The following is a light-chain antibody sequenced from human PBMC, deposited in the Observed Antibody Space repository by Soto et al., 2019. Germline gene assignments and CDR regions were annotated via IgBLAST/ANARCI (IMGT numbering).Light chain of an antibody. CDR3: MQGTHSYT. CDR1: QSLVHSDGNTY. J-gene: IGKJ2*01. V-gene: IGKV2-30*02. Sequence: DVVMTQSPLSLPVTLGQPASISCRSSQSLVHSDGNTYLSWFQQRPGQSPRRLLYKVSKRDSVVPDRFSGSASGTDFTLKIGRVEAEDVGIYYCMQGTHSYTFGQGTRMDIK. CDR2: KVS.